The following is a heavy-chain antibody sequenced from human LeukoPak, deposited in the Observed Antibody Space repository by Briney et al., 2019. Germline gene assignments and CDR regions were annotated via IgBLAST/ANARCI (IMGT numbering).Heavy chain of an antibody. J-gene: IGHJ4*02. CDR1: GFTFSSYG. V-gene: IGHV3-23*01. CDR3: AKGYRYGKGEYYFDY. Sequence: GGSLRLSCAASGFTFSSYGMTWVRQAPGKGLEWVSGISVSGGSTHYADSVKGRFTISRDNSKNTLYLQMNSLRAEDTAVYYCAKGYRYGKGEYYFDYWGQGTLVTVSS. CDR2: ISVSGGST. D-gene: IGHD5-18*01.